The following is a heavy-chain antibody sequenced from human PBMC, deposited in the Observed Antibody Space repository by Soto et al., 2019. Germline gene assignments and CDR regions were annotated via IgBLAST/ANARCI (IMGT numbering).Heavy chain of an antibody. J-gene: IGHJ6*02. CDR2: IYYSGTT. CDR1: GGSISSSSYY. V-gene: IGHV4-39*02. D-gene: IGHD4-17*01. Sequence: PSETLSLTCTVSGGSISSSSYYWGWIRQPPGKGLEWIGTIYYSGTTNYNPSLKSRVTISVDTSQNQFSLKLNSLTAADTAVYYCARENYGGNYYYYGMDVWGQGTTVTVSS. CDR3: ARENYGGNYYYYGMDV.